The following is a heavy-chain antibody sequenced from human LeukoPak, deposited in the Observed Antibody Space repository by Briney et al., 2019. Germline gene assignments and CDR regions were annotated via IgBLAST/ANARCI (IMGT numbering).Heavy chain of an antibody. Sequence: ASVKVSCKASGYTFTSYDINWVRQATGQGLEWMGWMNPNSGNTGYAQKFQGRVTMTRNTSISTAYMELSSLRSEDTAVYYCAFYRPGATEYYFDYWGQGTLVTVSS. V-gene: IGHV1-8*01. D-gene: IGHD1-26*01. CDR3: AFYRPGATEYYFDY. J-gene: IGHJ4*02. CDR2: MNPNSGNT. CDR1: GYTFTSYD.